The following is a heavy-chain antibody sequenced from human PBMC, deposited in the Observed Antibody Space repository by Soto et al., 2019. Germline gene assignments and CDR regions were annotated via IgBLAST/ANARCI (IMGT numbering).Heavy chain of an antibody. CDR1: GYTFTIYG. Sequence: ASVKVSCKASGYTFTIYGISWVRQAPGQGLEWMGWISAYNGNTNYAQKLQGRVTMTTDTSTSTAYMELRSLRSDDTAVYYCAREKPEDIVVVVEYGMDVWGQGTTVTVSS. CDR3: AREKPEDIVVVVEYGMDV. CDR2: ISAYNGNT. D-gene: IGHD2-15*01. V-gene: IGHV1-18*01. J-gene: IGHJ6*02.